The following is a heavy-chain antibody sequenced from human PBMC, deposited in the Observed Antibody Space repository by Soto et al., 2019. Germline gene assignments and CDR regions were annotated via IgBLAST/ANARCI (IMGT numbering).Heavy chain of an antibody. J-gene: IGHJ4*02. CDR3: ARGGALSNSWYWGDGLDS. D-gene: IGHD6-13*01. V-gene: IGHV1-46*01. Sequence: ASVKVSCKASGYTFTYYHVHWVRQAPGQGLEWMGIINPNGGDTSYAQKFQGRVTITADKSTNTSYLELRSLTSEDTAVYYCARGGALSNSWYWGDGLDSWGQGTKVTVSS. CDR1: GYTFTYYH. CDR2: INPNGGDT.